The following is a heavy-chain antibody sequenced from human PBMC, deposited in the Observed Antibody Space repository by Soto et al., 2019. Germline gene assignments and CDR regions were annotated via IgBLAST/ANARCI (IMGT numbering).Heavy chain of an antibody. V-gene: IGHV1-69*01. CDR3: ARSQGGSSSLDIYYYYYYGMDV. J-gene: IGHJ6*02. CDR1: GGTFSSYA. CDR2: IIPIFGTA. Sequence: VQLVQSGAEVKKPGSSVKVSCKAPGGTFSSYAISWVRQAPGQGLEWMGGIIPIFGTAKYAQKFQGRVRITADESTSTGYMALSSLRSEDTAVYYCARSQGGSSSLDIYYYYYYGMDVWSQGTTVTVSS. D-gene: IGHD2-15*01.